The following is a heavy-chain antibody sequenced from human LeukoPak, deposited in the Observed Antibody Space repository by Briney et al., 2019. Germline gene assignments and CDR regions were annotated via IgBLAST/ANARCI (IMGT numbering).Heavy chain of an antibody. CDR1: GGTFRSYA. V-gene: IGHV1-69*13. Sequence: GASVKVSCKASGGTFRSYAINWVRQAPGQGLEWMGGIIPIFGTANYAQKFQVRVTITADESTSTAYMELSSLTSEDTAVYYCARDGVDYFYMDVWAKGPRSPSP. CDR3: ARDGVDYFYMDV. D-gene: IGHD3-3*01. CDR2: IIPIFGTA. J-gene: IGHJ6*03.